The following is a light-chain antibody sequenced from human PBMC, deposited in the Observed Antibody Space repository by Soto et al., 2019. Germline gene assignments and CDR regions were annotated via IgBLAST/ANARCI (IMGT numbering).Light chain of an antibody. CDR2: GVS. CDR3: QQDGRSPT. CDR1: QNISSNY. J-gene: IGKJ1*01. Sequence: EIVLTQAPGTLSLSPGESATLSCRASQNISSNYLAWYQQRHGQAPSLLIYGVSSRSTGMPDRFSGSGSGTDFSISIRRLEPEDIAGYSWQQDGRSPTFGQGTKVEIK. V-gene: IGKV3-20*01.